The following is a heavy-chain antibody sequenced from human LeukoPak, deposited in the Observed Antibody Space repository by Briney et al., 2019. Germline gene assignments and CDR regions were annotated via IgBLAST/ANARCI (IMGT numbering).Heavy chain of an antibody. CDR1: GYTFIKYY. J-gene: IGHJ5*02. CDR3: ARGGCSGDSCYSGWFDP. V-gene: IGHV1-2*02. CDR2: IDPKNGGT. Sequence: ASVKVSCKASGYTFIKYYIHWVRQAPGQGLEWMGWIDPKNGGTNSAQKFQGRVTMTRDTSISTAYMELSRLRSDDTAVYYCARGGCSGDSCYSGWFDPWGQGTLVTVSS. D-gene: IGHD2-15*01.